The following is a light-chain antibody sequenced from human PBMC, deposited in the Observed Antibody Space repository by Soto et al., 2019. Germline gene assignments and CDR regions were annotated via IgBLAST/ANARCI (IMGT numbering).Light chain of an antibody. CDR1: SSDVGRFNL. V-gene: IGLV2-23*01. CDR2: EGT. Sequence: QSVLTQPASVSGSPGQSITISCTGTSSDVGRFNLVSWYQQHPGKAPKLMIYEGTKRPSGLSNRFSGSKSGNTASLTISGLQAEDEADYYCGAYAGSNTVIFGGGTKLTVL. J-gene: IGLJ2*01. CDR3: GAYAGSNTVI.